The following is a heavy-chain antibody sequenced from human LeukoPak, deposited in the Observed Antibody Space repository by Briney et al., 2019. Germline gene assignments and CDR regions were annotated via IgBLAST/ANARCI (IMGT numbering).Heavy chain of an antibody. J-gene: IGHJ4*02. Sequence: GGSLRLSCVASGFTFRSYWMTWGRQAPGKGLEWVANIKQDGSEEHYVDSVRGRFTISRDNAKSSLYLQMNSLRAEDTALYYCARDQPSYYYDSSGYYSDYWGQGTLVTVSS. CDR2: IKQDGSEE. V-gene: IGHV3-7*05. D-gene: IGHD3-22*01. CDR1: GFTFRSYW. CDR3: ARDQPSYYYDSSGYYSDY.